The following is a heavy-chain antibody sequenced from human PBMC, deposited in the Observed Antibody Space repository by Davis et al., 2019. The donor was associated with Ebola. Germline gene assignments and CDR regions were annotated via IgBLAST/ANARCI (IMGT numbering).Heavy chain of an antibody. Sequence: ASVKVSCKASGYTFTSYGISWVRQAPGQGLEWMGWISAYNGNTNYAQKLQGRVTMTTDTSTSTAYMELRSLRSDDTAVYYCARDYGMGDFWSGYSPGDDFYYYGMDVWGQGTTVTVSS. V-gene: IGHV1-18*01. D-gene: IGHD3-3*01. CDR3: ARDYGMGDFWSGYSPGDDFYYYGMDV. CDR1: GYTFTSYG. CDR2: ISAYNGNT. J-gene: IGHJ6*02.